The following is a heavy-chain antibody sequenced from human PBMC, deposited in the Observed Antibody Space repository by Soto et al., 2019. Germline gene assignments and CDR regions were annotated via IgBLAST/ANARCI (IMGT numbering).Heavy chain of an antibody. CDR3: AKEVQLRGAFDI. V-gene: IGHV3-30*18. Sequence: GGSLRLSCAASGFTFSSYGMHWVRQAPGKGLEWVAVISYDGSNKYYADSVKGRFTISRDNSKNTLYLQMNSLRAEDTAVYYCAKEVQLRGAFDIWGQGTMVTVSS. D-gene: IGHD5-18*01. CDR2: ISYDGSNK. CDR1: GFTFSSYG. J-gene: IGHJ3*02.